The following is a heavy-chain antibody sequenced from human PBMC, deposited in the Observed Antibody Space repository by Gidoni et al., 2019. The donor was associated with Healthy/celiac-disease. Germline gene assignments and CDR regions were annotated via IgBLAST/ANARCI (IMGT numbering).Heavy chain of an antibody. J-gene: IGHJ5*02. V-gene: IGHV2-70*01. Sequence: QVTLRASGPALVKPTQTLTLTCTFSGFSLSTSGMCVSWIRQPPGKALEWLALIDWDDDKYYSTSLKTRPTISKDTSKNQVVLTMTNMDPVDTATYYCARSTGYYSPSWFDPWGQGTLVTVSS. CDR2: IDWDDDK. D-gene: IGHD3-10*01. CDR1: GFSLSTSGMC. CDR3: ARSTGYYSPSWFDP.